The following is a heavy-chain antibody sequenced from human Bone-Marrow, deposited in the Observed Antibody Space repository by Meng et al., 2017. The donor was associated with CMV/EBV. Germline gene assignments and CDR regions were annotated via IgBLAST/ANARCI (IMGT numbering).Heavy chain of an antibody. CDR1: GFTFSRND. V-gene: IGHV3-13*01. Sequence: GGSLRLSCAASGFTFSRNDMHWVRQPVGKGLEWVSTIGTAGDRSYAGSVKGRFTISRDNAKNSLYLQLNSLRAGDTAVYYCAREGAVAGKGGGFDPWGQGTLVTVSS. D-gene: IGHD6-19*01. CDR2: IGTAGDR. J-gene: IGHJ5*02. CDR3: AREGAVAGKGGGFDP.